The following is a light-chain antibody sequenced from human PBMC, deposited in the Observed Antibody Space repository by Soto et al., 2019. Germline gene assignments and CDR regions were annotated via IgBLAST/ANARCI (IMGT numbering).Light chain of an antibody. CDR2: EVS. Sequence: QSALTQPASVSGSPGPSITISCPGTSSDVGGYRYVSWYQQHPGKAPKLIIYEVSNRPSGVSNRFSGSKSGNTASLTISGLQAEDEADYYCSSYTSSSPCVFGTGTKVTVL. CDR3: SSYTSSSPCV. CDR1: SSDVGGYRY. V-gene: IGLV2-14*01. J-gene: IGLJ1*01.